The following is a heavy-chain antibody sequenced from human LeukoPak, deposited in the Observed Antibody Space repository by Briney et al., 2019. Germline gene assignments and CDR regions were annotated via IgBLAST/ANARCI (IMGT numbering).Heavy chain of an antibody. J-gene: IGHJ4*02. Sequence: ASVKVSCKVSGYTFTDYYMHWVRPAPGKGLEWMGLVDPEDGETIYAEKFQGRVTITADTSTDTAYMELSSLRSEDTAVYYCATEASCYYDSSGYSSSFDYWGQGTLVTVSS. CDR1: GYTFTDYY. CDR2: VDPEDGET. CDR3: ATEASCYYDSSGYSSSFDY. D-gene: IGHD3-22*01. V-gene: IGHV1-69-2*01.